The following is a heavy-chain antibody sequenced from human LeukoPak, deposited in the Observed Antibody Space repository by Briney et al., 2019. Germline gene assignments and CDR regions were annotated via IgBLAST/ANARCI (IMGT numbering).Heavy chain of an antibody. CDR3: ATFVGIAAG. J-gene: IGHJ4*02. D-gene: IGHD6-13*01. Sequence: PGGSLRLSCAVSGLTFSSNWMYWVRQAPGKGLVWVSRISSDGSSATYADSVKGRFTISRDNAKNTLYLQMSSLRAEDTAVYYCATFVGIAAGWGQGTLVTVSS. CDR1: GLTFSSNW. V-gene: IGHV3-74*01. CDR2: ISSDGSSA.